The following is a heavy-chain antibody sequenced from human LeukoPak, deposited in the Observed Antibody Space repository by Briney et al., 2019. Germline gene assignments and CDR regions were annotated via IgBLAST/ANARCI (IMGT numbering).Heavy chain of an antibody. Sequence: SETLSLTCTVSGYSISNGYYWGWIRQPPGKGLEWIGSIYHSGSTFHNPSLKSRVTISVDTSKNQFSLKLNSVTAADTAVYYCAREGWNTGSHLFPSDYWGQGTLVTVSS. CDR3: AREGWNTGSHLFPSDY. CDR1: GYSISNGYY. D-gene: IGHD1-26*01. CDR2: IYHSGST. J-gene: IGHJ4*02. V-gene: IGHV4-38-2*02.